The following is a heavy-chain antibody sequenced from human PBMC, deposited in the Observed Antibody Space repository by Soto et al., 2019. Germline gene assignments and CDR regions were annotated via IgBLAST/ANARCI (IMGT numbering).Heavy chain of an antibody. CDR1: GGSFSGYY. V-gene: IGHV4-34*01. CDR3: ARGRYCSGGSCSYFYYMDV. Sequence: SETLSLTCAVYGGSFSGYYWSWIRQPPGKGLEWIGEINHSGSTNYNPSLKSRVTISVDTSKSQFSLRLSSVTAADTAVYYCARGRYCSGGSCSYFYYMDVWGKGTTVTVSS. J-gene: IGHJ6*03. D-gene: IGHD2-15*01. CDR2: INHSGST.